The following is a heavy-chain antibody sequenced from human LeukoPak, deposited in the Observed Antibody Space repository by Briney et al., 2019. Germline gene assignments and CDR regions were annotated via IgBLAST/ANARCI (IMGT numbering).Heavy chain of an antibody. V-gene: IGHV1-69*05. CDR2: IIPIFGTA. CDR1: GFSLTDLS. Sequence: SVKVSCKISGFSLTDLSMHWVRQGPGKGLEWMGGIIPIFGTANYAQKFQGRVTITTDESTSTAYMELSSLRSEDTAVYYCARDRGSSSSGWYFDLWGRGTLVTVSS. J-gene: IGHJ2*01. CDR3: ARDRGSSSSGWYFDL. D-gene: IGHD6-6*01.